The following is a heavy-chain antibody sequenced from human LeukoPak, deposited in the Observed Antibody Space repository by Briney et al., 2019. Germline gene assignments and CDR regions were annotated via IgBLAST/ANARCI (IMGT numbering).Heavy chain of an antibody. D-gene: IGHD5-18*01. CDR2: IYYSGST. Sequence: SETLSLTCTVSGGSISSSSYYWGWIRQPPGTGLEWIGSIYYSGSTYYNPSLKSRVTISVDTSKNQFSLKLSSVTAADTAVCYCARHWARRAMGYYWGQGTLVTVSS. CDR1: GGSISSSSYY. CDR3: ARHWARRAMGYY. J-gene: IGHJ4*02. V-gene: IGHV4-39*01.